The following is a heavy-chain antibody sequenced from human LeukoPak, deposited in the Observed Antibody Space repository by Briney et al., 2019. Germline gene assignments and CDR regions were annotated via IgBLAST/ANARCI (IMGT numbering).Heavy chain of an antibody. D-gene: IGHD1-26*01. CDR3: AGELGY. CDR1: GGSFSGYY. V-gene: IGHV4-34*01. Sequence: PSETLSLTCAVYGGSFSGYYWSWIRQPPGKGLEWIGEINHSGSTNYNPSLKSRVTISVDTSKNQFSLKLSSVTAADTAVYYRAGELGYWGQGTLVTVSS. CDR2: INHSGST. J-gene: IGHJ4*02.